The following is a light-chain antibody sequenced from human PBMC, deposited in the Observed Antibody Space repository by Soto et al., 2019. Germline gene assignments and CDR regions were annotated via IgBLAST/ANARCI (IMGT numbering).Light chain of an antibody. V-gene: IGLV2-8*01. J-gene: IGLJ3*02. CDR2: EAT. CDR3: SSYAGSSNVL. CDR1: SSVVGGYNF. Sequence: QSALTQPPSASWSPGQSVAISCTGTSSVVGGYNFVSWYQQHPGKAPKVLIYEATKRASGVPDRFSGSKSGNTASLTVSGLQAEDEADYYCSSYAGSSNVLFGGGTKVTVL.